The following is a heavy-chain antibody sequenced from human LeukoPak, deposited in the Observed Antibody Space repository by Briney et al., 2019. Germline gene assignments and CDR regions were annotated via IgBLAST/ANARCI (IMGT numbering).Heavy chain of an antibody. J-gene: IGHJ4*02. V-gene: IGHV3-11*01. D-gene: IGHD2-2*01. CDR2: ISSSGSTI. CDR1: GFTFSDYY. Sequence: GGSLRLSCAASGFTFSDYYMSWIRQAPGKGLEWVSYISSSGSTIYYADSVKGRFTISRDNAKNSLYLQMNGLRAEDTAVYYCAREIPYCSSTSCYWGYFDYWGQGTLVTVSS. CDR3: AREIPYCSSTSCYWGYFDY.